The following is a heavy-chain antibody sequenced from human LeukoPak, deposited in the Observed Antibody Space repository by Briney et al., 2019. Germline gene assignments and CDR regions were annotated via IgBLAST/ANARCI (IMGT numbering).Heavy chain of an antibody. CDR1: GGSISSGGYY. Sequence: SQTLSLTCTVSGGSISSGGYYWTWIRQPPGKGLEWIGYIYYSGSTYYNPSLESRVTISVDMSKNQFSLKLSSVTAADTAVYYCARDQYSGSLDYWGQGTLVTVSS. D-gene: IGHD1-26*01. CDR2: IYYSGST. J-gene: IGHJ4*02. CDR3: ARDQYSGSLDY. V-gene: IGHV4-30-4*01.